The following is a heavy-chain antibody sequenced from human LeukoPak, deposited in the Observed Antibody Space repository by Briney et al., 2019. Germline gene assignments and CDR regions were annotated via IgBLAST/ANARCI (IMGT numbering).Heavy chain of an antibody. CDR3: ARGGNYWPQWWFDP. Sequence: SETLSLTCSVSGGSISSSSSYWGWIRQPPGKGLEWIGSIYYSGSSFDNPALKSRVTISVDTSKNQFSLELNSVTPADTAVYYCARGGNYWPQWWFDPWGRGTLVSVSS. D-gene: IGHD1-26*01. CDR2: IYYSGSS. J-gene: IGHJ5*02. CDR1: GGSISSSSSY. V-gene: IGHV4-39*07.